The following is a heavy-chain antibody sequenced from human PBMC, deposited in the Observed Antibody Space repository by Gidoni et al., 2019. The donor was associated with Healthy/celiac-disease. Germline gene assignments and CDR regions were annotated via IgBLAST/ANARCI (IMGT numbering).Heavy chain of an antibody. CDR1: GYTFTGYY. Sequence: QVQLVQSGAEVNKPGASVQFSCKASGYTFTGYYMHWVRQAPGQGLAWMGWINPNSGGTNDAQKFQGWVTMTRDTSISKAYMELSRRRSDDTAVYYCARDYGLGSNWFDPWGQGTLVTVSS. J-gene: IGHJ5*02. V-gene: IGHV1-2*04. CDR3: ARDYGLGSNWFDP. D-gene: IGHD7-27*01. CDR2: INPNSGGT.